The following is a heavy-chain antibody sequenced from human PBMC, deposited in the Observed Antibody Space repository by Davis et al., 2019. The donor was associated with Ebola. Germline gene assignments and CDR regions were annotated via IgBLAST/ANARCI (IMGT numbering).Heavy chain of an antibody. Sequence: GESLRLSCAASGFTFSGSAMHWVRQASGKGLEWVGRIRSKANSYATAYAASVKGRFTISRDDSKNTAYLQMNSLKTEDTAVYYCARVSGIYYGDDHLDFWGQGTLVTVSS. CDR2: IRSKANSYAT. CDR3: ARVSGIYYGDDHLDF. V-gene: IGHV3-73*01. J-gene: IGHJ4*02. D-gene: IGHD1-26*01. CDR1: GFTFSGSA.